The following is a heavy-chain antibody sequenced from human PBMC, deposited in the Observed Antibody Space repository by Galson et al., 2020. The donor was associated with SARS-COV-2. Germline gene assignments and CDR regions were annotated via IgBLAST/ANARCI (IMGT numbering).Heavy chain of an antibody. CDR2: IRSKAYGEAT. CDR1: GFTFGDYP. V-gene: IGHV3-49*03. CDR3: TRDSDP. Sequence: GGSLRLSCRTAGFTFGDYPMSWYRQAPGKGLEWLGFIRSKAYGEATEYAASVKGRFIISRDDSKSIAYLQMNSLKVEDTAVYYCTRDSDPWGQGTVVTVSS. J-gene: IGHJ5*02.